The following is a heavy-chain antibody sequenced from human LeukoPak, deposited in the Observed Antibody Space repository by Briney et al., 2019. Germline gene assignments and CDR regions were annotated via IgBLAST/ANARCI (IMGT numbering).Heavy chain of an antibody. D-gene: IGHD2-21*01. CDR1: RFTFSSYA. Sequence: GXXLRLSCAASRFTFSSYAMSWVRQAPGKGLEWVSAISGSGGSTYYADSVKGRFTISRDNSKKTLYLQMNSLRAEDTAVYYCAKVVHIVVVNDAFDIWGQGTMVTVSS. V-gene: IGHV3-23*01. CDR2: ISGSGGST. CDR3: AKVVHIVVVNDAFDI. J-gene: IGHJ3*02.